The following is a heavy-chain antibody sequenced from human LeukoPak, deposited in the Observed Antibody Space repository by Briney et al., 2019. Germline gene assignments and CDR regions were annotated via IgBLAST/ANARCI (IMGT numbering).Heavy chain of an antibody. V-gene: IGHV1-69*04. CDR3: ASEGYDSSGYYYRFDY. CDR2: IIPILGIA. J-gene: IGHJ4*02. Sequence: SVKVSCKASGGTFSSYAISWVRQAPGQGLEWMGRIIPILGIANYAQKFQGRVTITADKSTSTAYMELSSLRSEDTAVYYCASEGYDSSGYYYRFDYWGQRTLVTVSS. CDR1: GGTFSSYA. D-gene: IGHD3-22*01.